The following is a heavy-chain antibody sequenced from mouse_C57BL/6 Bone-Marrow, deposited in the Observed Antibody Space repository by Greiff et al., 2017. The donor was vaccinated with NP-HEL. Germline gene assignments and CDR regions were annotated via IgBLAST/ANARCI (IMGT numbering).Heavy chain of an antibody. CDR1: GYTFTSYG. CDR2: IYPRSGNT. J-gene: IGHJ2*01. CDR3: ARQGCLHFFDF. V-gene: IGHV1-81*01. Sequence: QVQLKQSGAELVKPGASVKLSCKASGYTFTSYGISWVKQRTGQGLEWIGEIYPRSGNTYYNEKFKGKATLTADKSSSTAYMELSSLTSEDSAVYFCARQGCLHFFDFWCQGTAITVSS.